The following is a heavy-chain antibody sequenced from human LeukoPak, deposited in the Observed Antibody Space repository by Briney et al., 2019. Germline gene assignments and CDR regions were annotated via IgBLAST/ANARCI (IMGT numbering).Heavy chain of an antibody. J-gene: IGHJ1*01. D-gene: IGHD1-26*01. CDR1: GYTFTSYY. CDR2: INSSGGST. CDR3: ARDGELLRYFQH. Sequence: GASVTVSCQASGYTFTSYYMHWLRQAPAQGLEWVGIINSSGGSTSYAQEFQGIVTMTRDTSTSTVYMKLSSLRSEDTAVYYCARDGELLRYFQHWGQGTLVTVSS. V-gene: IGHV1-46*01.